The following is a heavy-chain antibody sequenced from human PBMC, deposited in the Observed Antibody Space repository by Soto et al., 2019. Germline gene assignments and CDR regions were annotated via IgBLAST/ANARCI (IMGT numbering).Heavy chain of an antibody. CDR1: GYTLTELS. V-gene: IGHV1-24*01. J-gene: IGHJ3*02. CDR2: FDPEDGET. CDR3: ATARITMIVVADAFDI. D-gene: IGHD3-22*01. Sequence: ASVKVSCKVSGYTLTELSMHWVRQAPGKGLEWMGGFDPEDGETIYAQKFQGRVTVTEDTSTDTAYMELSSLRSEDTAVYYCATARITMIVVADAFDIWGQGTMVTVSS.